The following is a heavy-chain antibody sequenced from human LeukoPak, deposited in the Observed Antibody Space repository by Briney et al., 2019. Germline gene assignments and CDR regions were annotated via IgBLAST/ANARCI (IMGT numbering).Heavy chain of an antibody. D-gene: IGHD3-10*01. J-gene: IGHJ3*02. V-gene: IGHV4-59*01. CDR1: GGSFSGYY. CDR3: YGSRSYYRIHDAFDI. Sequence: SETLSLTCAVYGGSFSGYYWSWIRQPPGRGLEWIGYIYYSGSTNYNPSLKSRVTISVDTSKNQFSLKLSSVTAADTAVYYCYGSRSYYRIHDAFDIWGQGTMVTVSS. CDR2: IYYSGST.